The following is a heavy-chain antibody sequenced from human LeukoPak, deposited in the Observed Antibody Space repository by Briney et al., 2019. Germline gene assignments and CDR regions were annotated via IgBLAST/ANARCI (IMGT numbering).Heavy chain of an antibody. Sequence: SETLSLTCTVSGVSINTYYWSWIRQPPGKGLEWIAYVRDNGESNYNPSLKSRVAISLDTANNQISLGLNFVTAADTAIYYCARQPANTAAFDIWGLGTMVTVSS. V-gene: IGHV4-59*08. CDR3: ARQPANTAAFDI. CDR2: VRDNGES. CDR1: GVSINTYY. J-gene: IGHJ3*02. D-gene: IGHD5-18*01.